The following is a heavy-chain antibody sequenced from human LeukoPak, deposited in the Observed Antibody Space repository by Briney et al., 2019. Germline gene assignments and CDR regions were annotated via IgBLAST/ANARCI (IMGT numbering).Heavy chain of an antibody. D-gene: IGHD2-2*01. Sequence: GVSLRFSCAGSGFTFCRYWVSWLRQAPGKGLEGVTNIKQDGRTKYYMVSVKGRLTIHTDSAKNSLYLQMNSLRAEDTAVYYCAKIYCTSTDCYYDYWGQGTLVTVSS. CDR3: AKIYCTSTDCYYDY. J-gene: IGHJ4*02. CDR2: IKQDGRTK. CDR1: GFTFCRYW. V-gene: IGHV3-7*01.